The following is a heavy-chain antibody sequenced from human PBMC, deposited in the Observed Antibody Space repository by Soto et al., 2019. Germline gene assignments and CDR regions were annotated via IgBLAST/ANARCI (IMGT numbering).Heavy chain of an antibody. CDR1: GYTLTDLS. Sequence: QVQLIQSGAEVKKAGASVRVSCRVSGYTLTDLSIHWVRQTPGKGLEWVGGFYPEDDEPMYAQKFEGRVTMTGDTSTHTAYMEVRSLTSADTAVYYCASLTTETPETTGTADYWGQGTLVTVTS. D-gene: IGHD4-17*01. V-gene: IGHV1-24*01. CDR2: FYPEDDEP. J-gene: IGHJ4*02. CDR3: ASLTTETPETTGTADY.